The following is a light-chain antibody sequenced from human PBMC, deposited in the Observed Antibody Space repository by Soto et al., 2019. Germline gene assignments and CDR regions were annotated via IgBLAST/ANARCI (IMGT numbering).Light chain of an antibody. Sequence: QSALTQPASVSGSPGQSITISCTGTSSDVGGYNYVSWYQQHPGKAPKLMIYDVSNRPSGVSNRFSGSKPGNTASLTISGLQAEDEADYYCSSYTSSSRYVFGTGTKSPS. J-gene: IGLJ1*01. CDR2: DVS. CDR1: SSDVGGYNY. V-gene: IGLV2-14*01. CDR3: SSYTSSSRYV.